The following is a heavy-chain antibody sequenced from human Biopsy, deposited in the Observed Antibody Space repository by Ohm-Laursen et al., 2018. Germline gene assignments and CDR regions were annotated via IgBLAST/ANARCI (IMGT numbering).Heavy chain of an antibody. J-gene: IGHJ4*02. V-gene: IGHV1-2*02. Sequence: ASVKVSCKVSAYSFGDHRIHWVRQAPGQGLEWMGWIDPKSGGTNYAQKFQGRVTMTRDTSISTTYMELRRLTPDDTAVFYCARDVVGRGASFFDFWGQGTSVTVSS. D-gene: IGHD1-26*01. CDR1: AYSFGDHR. CDR2: IDPKSGGT. CDR3: ARDVVGRGASFFDF.